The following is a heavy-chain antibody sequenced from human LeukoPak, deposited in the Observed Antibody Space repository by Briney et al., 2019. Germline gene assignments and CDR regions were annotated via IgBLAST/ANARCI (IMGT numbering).Heavy chain of an antibody. CDR1: GGSFSGYY. V-gene: IGHV4-34*01. Sequence: SETLSLTCAVYGGSFSGYYWSWIRQPPGKGLEWIGEINHSGSTNYNPSLKSRVTISVDTSKNQFSLKLTSVTAADTAVYYCARPVPSRLGWFDPWGQGTLVTVSS. D-gene: IGHD1-1*01. CDR2: INHSGST. CDR3: ARPVPSRLGWFDP. J-gene: IGHJ5*02.